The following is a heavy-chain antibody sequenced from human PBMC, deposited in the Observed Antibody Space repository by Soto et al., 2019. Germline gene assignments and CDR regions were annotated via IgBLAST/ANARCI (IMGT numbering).Heavy chain of an antibody. D-gene: IGHD6-13*01. J-gene: IGHJ3*02. Sequence: QVQLVESGGGVVQPGRSLRLSCAASGFTFSNYAMHWVRQAPGKGLEWVAAILSDEINKYSADSVKGRFTISRDNSKNTLSLHMNTLRPEATPVYYCAIIARAGGGDAFAIWGQGTMVTVSS. CDR3: AIIARAGGGDAFAI. CDR1: GFTFSNYA. CDR2: ILSDEINK. V-gene: IGHV3-30-3*01.